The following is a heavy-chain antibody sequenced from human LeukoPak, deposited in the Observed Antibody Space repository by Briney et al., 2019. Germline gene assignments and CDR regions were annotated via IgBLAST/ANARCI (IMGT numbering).Heavy chain of an antibody. J-gene: IGHJ4*02. D-gene: IGHD3-22*01. V-gene: IGHV3-23*01. Sequence: YYWGWIRQAPGKGMEWVSGTSGSGDSTHYADSVKGRFTISRDNSKNTLYLQMNSLTDGDTAVYYCAKPPGDYYDSTGYYAYWGQGTLVTVAS. CDR2: TSGSGDST. CDR1: YY. CDR3: AKPPGDYYDSTGYYAY.